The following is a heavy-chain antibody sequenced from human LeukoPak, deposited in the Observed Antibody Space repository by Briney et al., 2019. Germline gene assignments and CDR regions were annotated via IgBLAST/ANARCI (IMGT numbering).Heavy chain of an antibody. CDR3: ARDGFGTGSN. D-gene: IGHD3-16*01. J-gene: IGHJ4*02. CDR1: RFSFSDYT. CDR2: IKQDGSEK. V-gene: IGHV3-7*03. Sequence: GGSLRLSCAASRFSFSDYTMSWVRQLPGKGLEWVANIKQDGSEKNYVDSVKGRFIISRDNAKNSLYLQMNTLRADDTAVYYCARDGFGTGSNWGQGTLVTVSS.